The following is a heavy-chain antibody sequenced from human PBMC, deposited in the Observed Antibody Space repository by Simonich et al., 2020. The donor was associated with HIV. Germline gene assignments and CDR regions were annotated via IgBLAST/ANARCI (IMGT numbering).Heavy chain of an antibody. CDR1: GGSISSSSYY. Sequence: QLPLQESGPGLVKPSETLSLTCTVSGGSISSSSYYWGGIRQPPGKGLEWIGSIYYRGSTYYNPALKSRVTISVDTSKNQFSLKLSSVTAADTAVYYCARRGRIAVTGYYFDYWGQGTLVTVSS. CDR2: IYYRGST. D-gene: IGHD6-19*01. V-gene: IGHV4-39*01. CDR3: ARRGRIAVTGYYFDY. J-gene: IGHJ4*02.